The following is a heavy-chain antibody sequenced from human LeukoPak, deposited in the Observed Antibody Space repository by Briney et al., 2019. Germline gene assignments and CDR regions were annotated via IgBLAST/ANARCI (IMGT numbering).Heavy chain of an antibody. CDR3: ARQLVDPPPKYYYYMDV. D-gene: IGHD2-21*01. J-gene: IGHJ6*03. Sequence: PSETLSLTCAVYGGSFSGYYWSWIRQPPGKGLEWIGEINHSGSTNYNPSLKSRVTISVDTSKNQFSLQLSSVTPDDTAVYFCARQLVDPPPKYYYYMDVWGKGTTVTVSS. V-gene: IGHV4-34*01. CDR2: INHSGST. CDR1: GGSFSGYY.